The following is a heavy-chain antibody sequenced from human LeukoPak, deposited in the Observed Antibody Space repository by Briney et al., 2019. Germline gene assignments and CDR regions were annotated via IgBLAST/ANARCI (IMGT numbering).Heavy chain of an antibody. Sequence: GGSLRLSCGASGFTFSSYWMHWVRQAPGKGLVWISRINSDGSTTSYADSVKGRFTISRDTAKNTLYLQMNSLRAEDTAVYYCPRGNYYGQDYWGQGTLVTVSS. V-gene: IGHV3-74*01. D-gene: IGHD3-10*01. CDR3: PRGNYYGQDY. CDR1: GFTFSSYW. CDR2: INSDGSTT. J-gene: IGHJ4*02.